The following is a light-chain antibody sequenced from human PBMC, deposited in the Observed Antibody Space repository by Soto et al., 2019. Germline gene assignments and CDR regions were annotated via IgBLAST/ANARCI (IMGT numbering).Light chain of an antibody. J-gene: IGLJ1*01. V-gene: IGLV2-8*01. CDR1: SSDVGAFDS. Sequence: QSVLTQPPSASGSLGQSVTISCTGSSSDVGAFDSVSWYQQHSHKAPQIIIYEVSKRPSGVPDRFSGSKSGNTASLTVSGLQADDEADYFCSSYAGRNNYVFGTGTKLTVL. CDR2: EVS. CDR3: SSYAGRNNYV.